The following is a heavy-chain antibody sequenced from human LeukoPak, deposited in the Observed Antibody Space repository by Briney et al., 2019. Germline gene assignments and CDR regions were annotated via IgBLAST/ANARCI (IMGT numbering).Heavy chain of an antibody. CDR1: GFTFSSFA. Sequence: PGGSLRLSCAVSGFTFSSFAMHWVRQAPGKGLEWVAVISYDGTNKYYADSVKGRFTISRDNSKNTLYLQMNSLTAEDTAVYYCARDDRGIAAAGFFDYWGQGTLVTVSS. V-gene: IGHV3-30-3*01. CDR3: ARDDRGIAAAGFFDY. D-gene: IGHD6-13*01. J-gene: IGHJ4*02. CDR2: ISYDGTNK.